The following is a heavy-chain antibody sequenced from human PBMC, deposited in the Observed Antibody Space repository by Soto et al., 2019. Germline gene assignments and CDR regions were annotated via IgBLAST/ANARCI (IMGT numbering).Heavy chain of an antibody. CDR1: GFTFSSYA. J-gene: IGHJ6*02. CDR3: ARGNQYDFWSGYWGDYYYYYGMDV. Sequence: GGSLRLSCAASGFTFSSYAMHWVRQAPGKGLEWVAVISYDGSNKYYADSVKGRFTISRDNSKNTLYLQMNSLRAEDTAVYYCARGNQYDFWSGYWGDYYYYYGMDVWGQGTTVTVSS. V-gene: IGHV3-30-3*01. CDR2: ISYDGSNK. D-gene: IGHD3-3*01.